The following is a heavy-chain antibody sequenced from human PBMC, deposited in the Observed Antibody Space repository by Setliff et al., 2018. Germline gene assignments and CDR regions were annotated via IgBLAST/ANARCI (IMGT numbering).Heavy chain of an antibody. J-gene: IGHJ4*02. CDR3: GRVGNWNFFDF. V-gene: IGHV4-38-2*01. D-gene: IGHD1-1*01. Sequence: TLSLTCAVSGYSISNIYYWGWIRQPPGKGLEWIATIHHSGSTNYNPSLKSRATISVDTSKNQFSLKVSSVTAADTAVYYCGRVGNWNFFDFWGQGTLVTVS. CDR1: GYSISNIYY. CDR2: IHHSGST.